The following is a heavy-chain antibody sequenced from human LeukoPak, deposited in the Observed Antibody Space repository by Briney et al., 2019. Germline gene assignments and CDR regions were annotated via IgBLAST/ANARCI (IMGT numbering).Heavy chain of an antibody. CDR1: GDSVPSNSAA. Sequence: SQTLSLTCAISGDSVPSNSAAWNWIRQSPSRGLEWLGRTYYRSKWYNDYAVSVKSRITTSPDTSKNQFSLQLNSVTPEDTAVYYCARGARIAARPGHYYYMDVWGKGTTVTVSS. V-gene: IGHV6-1*01. CDR3: ARGARIAARPGHYYYMDV. D-gene: IGHD6-6*01. J-gene: IGHJ6*03. CDR2: TYYRSKWYN.